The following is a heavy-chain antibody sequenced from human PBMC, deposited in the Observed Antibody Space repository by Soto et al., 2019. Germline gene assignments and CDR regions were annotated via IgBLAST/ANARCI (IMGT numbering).Heavy chain of an antibody. D-gene: IGHD3-3*01. CDR1: GFTFGSYA. CDR3: AKDRTYDFWGGQRYFDY. CDR2: ISGGSDAT. V-gene: IGHV3-23*01. J-gene: IGHJ4*02. Sequence: VQLLESGGSLVQPGGFLSLSCVASGFTFGSYAMNWVRQAPGKGLEWISAISGGSDATFYADSVKGRFTISRDDSKNTLYLQLQSLRDDDTAVYYCAKDRTYDFWGGQRYFDYWGQGTLITVSS.